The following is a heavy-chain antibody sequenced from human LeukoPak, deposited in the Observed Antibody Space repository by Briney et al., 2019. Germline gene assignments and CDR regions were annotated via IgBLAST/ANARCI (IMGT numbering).Heavy chain of an antibody. J-gene: IGHJ3*02. CDR2: INSDGSST. V-gene: IGHV3-74*01. CDR1: GFTFSTYW. Sequence: QPGGSLRLSCAASGFTFSTYWMHWVRQAPGKGLVWVSRINSDGSSTSYADSVKSRFTISRDNAKNTLYLQMNSRRAEDAAVYYGARDRDYAFNIWGQGTMVTVSS. CDR3: ARDRDYAFNI.